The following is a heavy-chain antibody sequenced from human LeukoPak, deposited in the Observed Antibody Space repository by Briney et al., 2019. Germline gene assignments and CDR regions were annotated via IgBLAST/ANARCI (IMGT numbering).Heavy chain of an antibody. J-gene: IGHJ4*02. Sequence: GGSLRLSCAASGFTFSNYAMSWVRQAPGERLEWVSAIVGSGGSTYYADSVKGRFTISRDNPKNTLYLQMNSLRAEDTAVYYCAKWGDYDILTGYYDSDYWGQGTLVTVSS. CDR3: AKWGDYDILTGYYDSDY. CDR1: GFTFSNYA. D-gene: IGHD3-9*01. CDR2: IVGSGGST. V-gene: IGHV3-23*01.